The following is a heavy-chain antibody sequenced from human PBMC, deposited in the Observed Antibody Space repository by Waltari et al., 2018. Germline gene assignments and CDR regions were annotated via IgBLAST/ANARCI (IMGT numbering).Heavy chain of an antibody. CDR3: AKQVSGSGWYLG. D-gene: IGHD6-19*01. Sequence: QVRLQQWGAGLLKPSETLSLTCVVSGGSLSGSYWSWIRQPPGRGLGWYGEVSYGSTTHANPSLKRRITVSIDASNNQFSRNLNSVTAADTAVYYCAKQVSGSGWYLGWGQGTLVSVSS. CDR1: GGSLSGSY. J-gene: IGHJ4*02. V-gene: IGHV4-34*01. CDR2: VSYGSTT.